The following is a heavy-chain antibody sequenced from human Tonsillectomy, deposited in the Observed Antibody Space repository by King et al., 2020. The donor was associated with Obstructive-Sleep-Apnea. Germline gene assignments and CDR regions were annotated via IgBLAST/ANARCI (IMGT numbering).Heavy chain of an antibody. Sequence: LQLQESGPGLVKPSETLSLTCSVSGGSLSSTTSYWGWIRQPPGKGLEWIGSIYYSGTTYYNPSLRGRVTISVDTPNNQFSLNLRSVTAADTAVYYCARVWSGTMDREVIIYYYGMDVWGQGTTVSVSS. J-gene: IGHJ6*02. CDR1: GGSLSSTTSY. V-gene: IGHV4-39*07. CDR2: IYYSGTT. D-gene: IGHD3-10*01. CDR3: ARVWSGTMDREVIIYYYGMDV.